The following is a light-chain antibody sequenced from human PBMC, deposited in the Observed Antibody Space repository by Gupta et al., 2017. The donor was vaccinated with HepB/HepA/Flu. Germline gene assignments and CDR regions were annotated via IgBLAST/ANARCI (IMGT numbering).Light chain of an antibody. J-gene: IGKJ3*01. Sequence: EIVLTQSPATLSLSPGERATLSCRASQSVSSYLAWYQQKPGQAPRLLIYDASNRATGIPARCSGSGSGTDFTLTISSLDPEDFAVYYCQPRSNWPPVFGPGTKVDIK. CDR3: QPRSNWPPV. V-gene: IGKV3-11*01. CDR1: QSVSSY. CDR2: DAS.